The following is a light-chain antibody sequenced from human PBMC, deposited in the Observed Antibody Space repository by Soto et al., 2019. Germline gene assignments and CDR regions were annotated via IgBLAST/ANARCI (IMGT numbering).Light chain of an antibody. CDR2: TTS. Sequence: QAVVTQEPSFSVSPGGTVTLTCGLTSGSVSSSYYPSWSQQTPGQAPRSLIYTTSTRSSGVPDRFSGSILGNKAALIITGAQADDEAHCYCALYMGGGIWVFGGGTKLTVL. J-gene: IGLJ3*02. V-gene: IGLV8-61*01. CDR1: SGSVSSSYY. CDR3: ALYMGGGIWV.